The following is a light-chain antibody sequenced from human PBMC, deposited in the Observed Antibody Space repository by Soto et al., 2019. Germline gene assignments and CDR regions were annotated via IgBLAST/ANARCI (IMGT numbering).Light chain of an antibody. CDR2: EVF. J-gene: IGLJ1*01. CDR1: SSDVASYNY. Sequence: QSVLTQPASVSGSPGQSITISCTVTSSDVASYNYVSWYQQHPGKAPKLMIFEVFNRPSGISNRLSGSKSGNTASLTISGLQAGDEADYFCSSYTSSSTLYVFGTGTKVTVL. V-gene: IGLV2-14*01. CDR3: SSYTSSSTLYV.